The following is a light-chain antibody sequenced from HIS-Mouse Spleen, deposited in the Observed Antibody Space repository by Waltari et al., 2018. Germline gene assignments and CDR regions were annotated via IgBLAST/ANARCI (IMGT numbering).Light chain of an antibody. V-gene: IGKV4-1*01. Sequence: DIVMTQSPDSLAVSLGERATINCKSSQSVLYSSNNKNYLACDQQKPGQPPKLLIYWASTRESGVPDRFSGSGSGTDFTLTISSLQAEDVAVYYCQQYYSTPRTFGGGTKVEIK. CDR3: QQYYSTPRT. J-gene: IGKJ4*01. CDR2: WAS. CDR1: QSVLYSSNNKNY.